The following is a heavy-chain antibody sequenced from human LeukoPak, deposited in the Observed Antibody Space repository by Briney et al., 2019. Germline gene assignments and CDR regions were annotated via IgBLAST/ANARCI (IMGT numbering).Heavy chain of an antibody. CDR1: GFTVSSNY. CDR2: IYSGGST. Sequence: GGFLRLSCAASGFTVSSNYMSWVRQAPGKGLEWVSVIYSGGSTYYADSVKGRFTISRDNSKNTLYLQMNSLRAEDTAVYYCATSADILTGYYTTFSYYGMDVWGQGTTVTVSS. V-gene: IGHV3-66*01. D-gene: IGHD3-9*01. J-gene: IGHJ6*02. CDR3: ATSADILTGYYTTFSYYGMDV.